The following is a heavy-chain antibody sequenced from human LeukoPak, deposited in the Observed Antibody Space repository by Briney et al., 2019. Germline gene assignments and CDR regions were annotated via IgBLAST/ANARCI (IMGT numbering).Heavy chain of an antibody. CDR1: GYTFTSYA. CDR3: ARHPTVLFSQQMYYFDY. V-gene: IGHV1-3*03. J-gene: IGHJ4*02. CDR2: INAGNGNT. D-gene: IGHD6-13*01. Sequence: ASVKVSCKASGYTFTSYAMHWVRQAPGQRLEWMGWINAGNGNTKYSQEFQGRVTITRDTSASTAYMELSSLRSEDTAVYYCARHPTVLFSQQMYYFDYWGQGTLVTVSS.